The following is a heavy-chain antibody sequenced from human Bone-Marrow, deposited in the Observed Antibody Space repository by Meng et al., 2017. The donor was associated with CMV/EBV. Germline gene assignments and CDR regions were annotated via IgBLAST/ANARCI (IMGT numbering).Heavy chain of an antibody. V-gene: IGHV1-69*01. CDR3: ARGWGGDQAAIDY. CDR2: IIPIFGPR. CDR1: AGTFISYA. Sequence: KAPAGTFISYAFRWVRQPPGQGLGWLGVIIPIFGPRNSPQKFQGRVPITADESPTTAYMELSSLRSEDTAVYYCARGWGGDQAAIDYWGQGTLVTVSS. D-gene: IGHD4-17*01. J-gene: IGHJ4*02.